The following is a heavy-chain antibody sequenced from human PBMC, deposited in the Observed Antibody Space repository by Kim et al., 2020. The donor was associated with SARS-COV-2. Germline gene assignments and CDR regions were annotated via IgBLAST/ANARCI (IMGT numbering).Heavy chain of an antibody. CDR3: ARHKYSGSYDEAMDFDP. CDR1: GYSFTSYW. V-gene: IGHV5-10-1*01. Sequence: GESLKISCKGSGYSFTSYWISWVRQMPGKGLEWMGRIDPSDSYTNYSPSFQGHVTISADKSISTAYLQWSSLKASDTAMYYCARHKYSGSYDEAMDFDPWGQGTLVTVSS. J-gene: IGHJ5*02. CDR2: IDPSDSYT. D-gene: IGHD1-26*01.